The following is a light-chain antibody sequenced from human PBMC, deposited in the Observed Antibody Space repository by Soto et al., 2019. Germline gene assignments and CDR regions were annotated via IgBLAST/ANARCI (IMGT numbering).Light chain of an antibody. CDR3: KQYGSSPFS. CDR1: QTVTSSY. J-gene: IGKJ4*01. V-gene: IGKV3-20*01. Sequence: EIVLTQSPGTLSLSPGERATLSCRASQTVTSSYLAWYQQKPGQAPRLLIYGAYSRATGIPDRFRGGGSGTDFTLTISTLEPEDFAVYYCKQYGSSPFSFGGGTKVEIK. CDR2: GAY.